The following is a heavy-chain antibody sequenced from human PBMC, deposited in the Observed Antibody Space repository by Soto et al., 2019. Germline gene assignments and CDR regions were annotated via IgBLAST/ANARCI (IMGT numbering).Heavy chain of an antibody. CDR3: AKTAAGGKNYYGMDV. D-gene: IGHD6-13*01. CDR2: IYPSDSDT. V-gene: IGHV5-51*01. J-gene: IGHJ6*02. Sequence: GESLKISCKGSGYSFTSYWIGWVRQIPEKGLEWMGIIYPSDSDTRYSPSFQGQVTISADKSISTAYLQWSSLKASDTAMYYCAKTAAGGKNYYGMDVWGQGTTVTVSS. CDR1: GYSFTSYW.